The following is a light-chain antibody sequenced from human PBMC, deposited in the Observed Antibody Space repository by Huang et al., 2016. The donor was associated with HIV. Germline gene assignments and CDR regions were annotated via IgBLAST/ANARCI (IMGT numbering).Light chain of an antibody. CDR1: QRITSY. CDR2: GAS. V-gene: IGKV1-39*01. CDR3: QQSYSLPQT. Sequence: DIQMTQSPSSLSASVGDRVTITWRAGQRITSYLNWYHQKPGKAPELLIYGASTLHAGVPSRFSGSGSWTHFTLTITPLQPEDSGIYYCQQSYSLPQTFGQGTKLEI. J-gene: IGKJ2*01.